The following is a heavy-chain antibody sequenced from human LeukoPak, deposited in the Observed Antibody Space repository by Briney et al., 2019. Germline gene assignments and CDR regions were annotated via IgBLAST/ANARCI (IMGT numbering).Heavy chain of an antibody. CDR3: AIGKFTIRAFDI. V-gene: IGHV1-24*01. D-gene: IGHD5-24*01. J-gene: IGHJ3*02. CDR1: GYTLTELS. CDR2: FDPEDGET. Sequence: GASVKVSCTVSGYTLTELSMHWVRQAPGKGLEWMGGFDPEDGETIYAQKFQGRVTMTEDTSTDTAYMELSSLRSEDTAVYYCAIGKFTIRAFDIWGQGTMVTVSS.